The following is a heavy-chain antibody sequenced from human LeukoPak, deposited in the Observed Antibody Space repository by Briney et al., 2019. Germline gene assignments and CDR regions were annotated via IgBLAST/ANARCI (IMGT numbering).Heavy chain of an antibody. CDR1: GFSLSTYW. CDR2: INSDGSRT. V-gene: IGHV3-74*03. CDR3: ARGSWSAADTNIDY. J-gene: IGHJ4*02. D-gene: IGHD6-13*01. Sequence: GGSLRLSCAPSGFSLSTYWMYWVRQGPGKGLVWVSCINSDGSRTTYADSVKGRVTISRDKAKNTLYLQMNTLRVEDTAVYYCARGSWSAADTNIDYWGQGTLVTVSS.